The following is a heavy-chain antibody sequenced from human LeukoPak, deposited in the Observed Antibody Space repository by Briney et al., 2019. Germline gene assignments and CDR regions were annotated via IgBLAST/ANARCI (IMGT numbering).Heavy chain of an antibody. J-gene: IGHJ4*02. V-gene: IGHV3-30-3*01. CDR3: AKDLAEYSSGWTPGGY. CDR1: GFTFSSYA. CDR2: ISYDGSNK. Sequence: GGSLRLSCAASGFTFSSYAMHWVRQAPGKGLEWVAVISYDGSNKYYADSVKGRFTISRDNSKNTLYLQMNSLRAEDTAVYYCAKDLAEYSSGWTPGGYWGQGTLVTASS. D-gene: IGHD6-19*01.